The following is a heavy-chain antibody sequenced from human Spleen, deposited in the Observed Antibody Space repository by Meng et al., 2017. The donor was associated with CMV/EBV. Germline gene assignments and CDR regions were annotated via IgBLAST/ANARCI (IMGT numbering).Heavy chain of an antibody. Sequence: GGSLRLSCAASGFTFSSYAMHWVRQAPGKGLEWVAVISYDGSNKYYADSVKGRFTISRDNSKNTLYLQMNSLRAEDTAVYYCARDSSMVRGRDWGQGTLVTVSS. V-gene: IGHV3-30*04. CDR1: GFTFSSYA. CDR3: ARDSSMVRGRD. CDR2: ISYDGSNK. J-gene: IGHJ4*02. D-gene: IGHD3-10*01.